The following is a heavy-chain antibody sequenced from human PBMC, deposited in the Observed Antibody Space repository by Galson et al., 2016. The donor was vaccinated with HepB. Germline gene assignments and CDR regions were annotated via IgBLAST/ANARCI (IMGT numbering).Heavy chain of an antibody. V-gene: IGHV3-48*03. J-gene: IGHJ4*02. CDR3: VRESPGVSSYGSVDY. D-gene: IGHD5-18*01. CDR2: IDSCSNTI. Sequence: SLRLSCATSGFTFSGYNMNWVRQAPGRRLEWVSYIDSCSNTIFYADSVKGRFTISRDNAKNSLYLQMNSLRAEDTALYYCVRESPGVSSYGSVDYWGQGTLVTVSS. CDR1: GFTFSGYN.